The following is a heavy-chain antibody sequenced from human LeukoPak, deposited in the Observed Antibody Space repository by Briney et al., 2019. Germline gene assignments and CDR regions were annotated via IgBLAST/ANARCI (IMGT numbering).Heavy chain of an antibody. J-gene: IGHJ4*02. CDR3: ARNYYDSSGYYSFGD. CDR2: IIPIFGTA. CDR1: GGTFSSYA. Sequence: SVKVSCKASGGTFSSYAISWVRQAPGQGLEWMGGIIPIFGTANYAQKFQGRVTITAGESTSTAYMELSSLRSEDTAVYYCARNYYDSSGYYSFGDWGQGTLVTVSS. D-gene: IGHD3-22*01. V-gene: IGHV1-69*01.